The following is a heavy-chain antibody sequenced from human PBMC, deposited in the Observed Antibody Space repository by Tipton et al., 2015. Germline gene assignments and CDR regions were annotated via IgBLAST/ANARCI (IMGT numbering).Heavy chain of an antibody. CDR2: VRYTGNT. D-gene: IGHD1-1*01. V-gene: IGHV4-39*01. CDR3: GRSISSSGTQVDY. Sequence: TLSLTCTVSGGSISSSSYYWAWIRQPPGKGLEWIGSVRYTGNTYYIPSLKSRVTISVDTSRNQFSLRLTSVTAADTAVYYCGRSISSSGTQVDYWGQGTLVTVSS. CDR1: GGSISSSSYY. J-gene: IGHJ4*02.